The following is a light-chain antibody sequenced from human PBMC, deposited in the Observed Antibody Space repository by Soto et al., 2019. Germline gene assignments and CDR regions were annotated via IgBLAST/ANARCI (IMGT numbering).Light chain of an antibody. Sequence: IKMYISPSALSANIEDRVTITCRASQSISSWLAWYQQKPGKAPKLLIYKASSLESGVPSRFSGSGSGTESTLTISCLQADDCTRYCSTVYACQPKRFGQG. CDR2: KAS. V-gene: IGKV1-5*03. CDR3: TVYACQPKR. CDR1: QSISSW. J-gene: IGKJ1*01.